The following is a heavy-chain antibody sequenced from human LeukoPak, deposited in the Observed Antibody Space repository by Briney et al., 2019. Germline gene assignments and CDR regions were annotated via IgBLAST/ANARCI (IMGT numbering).Heavy chain of an antibody. D-gene: IGHD6-13*01. J-gene: IGHJ4*02. CDR1: GYTFISYG. V-gene: IGHV1-18*01. CDR3: ARERQLVHDY. Sequence: ASVKVSCKASGYTFISYGISWVRQAPGQGPEWMGWISAYNGNTNYAQNLQGRVTMTTDTSTRTAYMELRSLTSDDTAVFYCARERQLVHDYGGQGTLVTVSS. CDR2: ISAYNGNT.